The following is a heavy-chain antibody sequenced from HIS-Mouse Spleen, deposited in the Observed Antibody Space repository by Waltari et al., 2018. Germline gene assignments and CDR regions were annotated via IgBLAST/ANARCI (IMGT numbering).Heavy chain of an antibody. CDR3: AREIPYSSSWYDWYFDL. CDR2: IYYSGST. CDR1: GRSISSRSYY. J-gene: IGHJ2*01. V-gene: IGHV4-39*07. D-gene: IGHD6-13*01. Sequence: QLQLQESGPGLVKPSETLSLTCTVPGRSISSRSYYWGRIRQPPGKGLEWIGSIYYSGSTYYNPSLKSRVTISVDTSKNQFSLKLSSVTAADTAVYYCAREIPYSSSWYDWYFDLWGRGTLVTVSS.